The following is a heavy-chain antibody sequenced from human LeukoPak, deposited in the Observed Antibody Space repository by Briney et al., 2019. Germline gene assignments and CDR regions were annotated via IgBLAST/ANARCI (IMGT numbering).Heavy chain of an antibody. V-gene: IGHV1-69*01. CDR2: IIPIFGTA. CDR1: GGTFSSYA. CDR3: ARDAPYDYVWGSYRHYYFDY. Sequence: SVKVSCKASGGTFSSYAISWVRQAPGQGLEWMGGIIPIFGTANYAQKFQGRVTITADESTSTAYMELSSLRSEDTAVYYCARDAPYDYVWGSYRHYYFDYWGQGTLVTVSS. J-gene: IGHJ4*02. D-gene: IGHD3-16*02.